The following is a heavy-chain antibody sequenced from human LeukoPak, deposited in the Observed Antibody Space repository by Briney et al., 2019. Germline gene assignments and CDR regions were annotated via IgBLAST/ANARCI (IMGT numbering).Heavy chain of an antibody. J-gene: IGHJ4*02. CDR3: AKGKDYYDSSGYYRGRSFDY. Sequence: PGGSLRLSCAASGFTFSSYAMNWVRQAPGKGLEWVSAISGSGGSTYYADSVKGRFTISRDNSKNTLYLQMNSLRAEDTAVYYCAKGKDYYDSSGYYRGRSFDYWGQGTLVTVSS. CDR1: GFTFSSYA. CDR2: ISGSGGST. V-gene: IGHV3-23*01. D-gene: IGHD3-22*01.